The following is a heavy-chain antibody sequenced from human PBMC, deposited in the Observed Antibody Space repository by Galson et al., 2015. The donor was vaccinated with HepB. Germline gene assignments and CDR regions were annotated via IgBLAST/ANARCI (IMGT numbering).Heavy chain of an antibody. CDR1: GFTFNIAW. D-gene: IGHD1-1*01. CDR3: TTDRYPHDY. CDR2: IKSKSSGGAT. V-gene: IGHV3-15*01. J-gene: IGHJ4*02. Sequence: LRLSCAASGFTFNIAWMSWVRQAPGKGLEWIGRIKSKSSGGATDYAAPVKGRFTISRDDSENTLYLQLNSLKTEDAAVYYCTTDRYPHDYWGQGTLVTVSS.